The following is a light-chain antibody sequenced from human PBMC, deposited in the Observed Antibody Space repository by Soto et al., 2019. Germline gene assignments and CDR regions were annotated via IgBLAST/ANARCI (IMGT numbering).Light chain of an antibody. CDR1: ISDVGSYDL. Sequence: QSALTQPASVSGSPGQSITIYCTATISDVGSYDLVSWYQQHPGKAPKLMIYEGSKRPSGVSSRFSGSKSGNTASLTISGLQAEDEADYYCCSYAGSSTSWVFGGGTKLTVL. CDR3: CSYAGSSTSWV. V-gene: IGLV2-23*01. CDR2: EGS. J-gene: IGLJ3*02.